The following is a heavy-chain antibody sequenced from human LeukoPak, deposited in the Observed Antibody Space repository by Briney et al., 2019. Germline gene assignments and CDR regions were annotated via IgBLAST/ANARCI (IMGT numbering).Heavy chain of an antibody. D-gene: IGHD3-10*01. CDR1: GFTFSSYA. Sequence: GGSLRLSCAASGFTFSSYAMTWVRQAPGKGLEWVSAISASGGSTYYADSVKGRFTISRDNSKNTLSLRMSSLRAEDTALYYCAKDQEKDHYYGSGSGYWGQGTLVTVSA. CDR3: AKDQEKDHYYGSGSGY. CDR2: ISASGGST. V-gene: IGHV3-23*01. J-gene: IGHJ4*02.